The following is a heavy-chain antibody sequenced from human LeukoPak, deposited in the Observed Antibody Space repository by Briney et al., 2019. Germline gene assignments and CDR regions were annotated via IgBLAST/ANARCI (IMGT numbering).Heavy chain of an antibody. D-gene: IGHD2-21*01. J-gene: IGHJ3*02. Sequence: SDTLSLTCTVCGGSISSYYWSWIRQPPGTGLEWIGYIYYSGSTNYNPSLKSRVTISVDTSKNQFSLKLSSVTAADTAVYDCARERVGWGSSAFDIWGQGTMVSVCS. CDR2: IYYSGST. CDR1: GGSISSYY. CDR3: ARERVGWGSSAFDI. V-gene: IGHV4-59*01.